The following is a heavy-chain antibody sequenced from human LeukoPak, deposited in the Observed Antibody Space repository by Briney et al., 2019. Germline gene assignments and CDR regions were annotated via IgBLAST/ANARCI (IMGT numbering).Heavy chain of an antibody. J-gene: IGHJ4*02. CDR1: GFTVSSNY. Sequence: TGGSLGLSCAASGFTVSSNYMSWVRQAPGKGLEWVSVIYSDGSTYYADSVKGRFTISRDNSKNTLYLQMNSLRAEDTAVYYCARGAATPFDYWGQGTLVTVSS. CDR2: IYSDGST. D-gene: IGHD2-15*01. CDR3: ARGAATPFDY. V-gene: IGHV3-53*01.